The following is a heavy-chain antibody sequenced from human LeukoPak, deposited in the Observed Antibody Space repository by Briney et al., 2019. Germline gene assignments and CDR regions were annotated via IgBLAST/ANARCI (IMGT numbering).Heavy chain of an antibody. Sequence: SETLSLTCAVSGYSISSGYYWGWIRQPPGKGLEWIGSIYHSGSTYYNPSLKSRVTISVDTSKNLFSLKLSSVTAADTAVYYCARFHADFWSGYYSYWGQGTLVTVSS. J-gene: IGHJ4*02. CDR2: IYHSGST. CDR1: GYSISSGYY. D-gene: IGHD3-3*01. V-gene: IGHV4-38-2*01. CDR3: ARFHADFWSGYYSY.